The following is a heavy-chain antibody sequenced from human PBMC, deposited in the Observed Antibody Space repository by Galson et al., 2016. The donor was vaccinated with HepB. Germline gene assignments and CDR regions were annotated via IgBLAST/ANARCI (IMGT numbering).Heavy chain of an antibody. CDR2: ISYDGGDK. CDR3: AKTPPRGGHSSGFGYFDY. Sequence: SLRLSCAASGFTFSTFAMHWVRQAPGKGLEWVAFISYDGGDKYYADSVKGRFTVSRDNSKNTLSLQMNSLRAEDTAVYYCAKTPPRGGHSSGFGYFDYWGQGALVTVSS. J-gene: IGHJ4*02. V-gene: IGHV3-30*18. CDR1: GFTFSTFA. D-gene: IGHD5-18*01.